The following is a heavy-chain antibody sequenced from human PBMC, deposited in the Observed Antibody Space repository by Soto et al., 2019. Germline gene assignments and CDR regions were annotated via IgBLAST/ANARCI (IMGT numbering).Heavy chain of an antibody. CDR2: ITNRATGDTT. D-gene: IGHD1-20*01. J-gene: IGHJ4*02. V-gene: IGHV3-72*01. CDR3: ASSNTQMLTD. CDR1: GFRVSDHF. Sequence: EVQWVESGGGLVQSGGSRRLSCTASGFRVSDHFMDWFRQTPGKGLEWLGQITNRATGDTTFYAASVKGRVTVSTDESRKSLYLQMTSLKTEDTAVYYCASSNTQMLTDWGQGTLVAVAS.